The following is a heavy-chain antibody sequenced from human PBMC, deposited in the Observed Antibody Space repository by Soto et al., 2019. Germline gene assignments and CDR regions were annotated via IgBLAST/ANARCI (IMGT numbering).Heavy chain of an antibody. V-gene: IGHV3-7*01. CDR3: STSLDY. CDR2: INQDGSEK. J-gene: IGHJ4*02. CDR1: GFTFSSYW. Sequence: GGSLRLSCAASGFTFSSYWMDWVRQAPGKGLEWVANINQDGSEKHYIDSVKGRFTISRDNAKNSLYLQMSRLTAEDSALYYCSTSLDYWGQGTLVSVSS.